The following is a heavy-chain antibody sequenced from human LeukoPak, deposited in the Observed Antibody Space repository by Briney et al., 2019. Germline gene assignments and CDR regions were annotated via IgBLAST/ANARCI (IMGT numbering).Heavy chain of an antibody. D-gene: IGHD6-13*01. CDR1: GFTFSSYA. CDR3: ARDEGSSSWYSAFDY. V-gene: IGHV3-30-3*01. CDR2: ISYDGSNK. Sequence: GRSLRLSCAASGFTFSSYAMHWVRQAPGKGLEWVAVISYDGSNKYYADSVKGRFTIPRDNSKNTLYLQMNSLGAEDTAVYYCARDEGSSSWYSAFDYWGQGTLVTVSS. J-gene: IGHJ4*02.